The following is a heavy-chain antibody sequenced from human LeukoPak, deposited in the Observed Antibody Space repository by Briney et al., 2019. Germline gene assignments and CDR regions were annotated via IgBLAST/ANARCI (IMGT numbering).Heavy chain of an antibody. J-gene: IGHJ6*02. CDR1: GYSFTNYW. V-gene: IGHV5-51*01. CDR2: IYPDDSDT. Sequence: GESLKISCKGSGYSFTNYWIGWVRQMPGRGLEWMGVIYPDDSDTRYNPSFEGQVTISVDKSIGTAYLQWSSLRSSDTAIYYCARQTGYHYGMDVWGQGTTVTVSS. CDR3: ARQTGYHYGMDV.